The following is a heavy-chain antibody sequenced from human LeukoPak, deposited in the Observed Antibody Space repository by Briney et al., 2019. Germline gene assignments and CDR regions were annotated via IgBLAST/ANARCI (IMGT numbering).Heavy chain of an antibody. V-gene: IGHV1-2*02. J-gene: IGHJ4*02. CDR2: INPNSGGT. CDR3: ARDGYYDSSGYPGDY. D-gene: IGHD3-22*01. Sequence: ASVKVSCKASGYTFTGYYMHWVRQAPGQGLEWMGWINPNSGGTNYAQKFQGRVTMTRDTSISTAYMELSRLRSDDTAVYYCARDGYYDSSGYPGDYWGQGTLVTVSS. CDR1: GYTFTGYY.